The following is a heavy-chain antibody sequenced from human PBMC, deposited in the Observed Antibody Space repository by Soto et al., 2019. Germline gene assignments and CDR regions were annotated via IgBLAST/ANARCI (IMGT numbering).Heavy chain of an antibody. CDR3: SRVNYDIFPDPNDY. CDR1: GFTFSSYS. J-gene: IGHJ4*02. Sequence: GGSLRLSCAASGFTFSSYSMNRVRQAPGKGLEWVAVISYDGSNKYYADSVKGRFTISRDNSKNTLYLQMNSLRAEDTAVYYCSRVNYDIFPDPNDYCGQGTLVTVSS. V-gene: IGHV3-30*03. CDR2: ISYDGSNK. D-gene: IGHD3-9*01.